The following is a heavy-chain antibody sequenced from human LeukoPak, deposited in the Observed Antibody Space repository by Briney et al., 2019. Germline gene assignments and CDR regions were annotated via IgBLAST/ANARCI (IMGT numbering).Heavy chain of an antibody. CDR3: AKDHIAAAGMIDY. J-gene: IGHJ4*02. V-gene: IGHV3-30*18. CDR2: ISYDGSNK. CDR1: GFTFSSYG. D-gene: IGHD6-13*01. Sequence: EGSLRLSCAASGFTFSSYGMHWVRQAPGKGLEWVAVISYDGSNKYYADSVKGRFTISRDNSKNTLYLQMNSLRAEDTAVYYCAKDHIAAAGMIDYWGQGTLVTVSS.